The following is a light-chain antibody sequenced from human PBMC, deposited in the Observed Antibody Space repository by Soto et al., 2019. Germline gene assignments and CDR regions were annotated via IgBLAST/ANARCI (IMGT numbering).Light chain of an antibody. CDR3: QQYNNWPLT. CDR1: QSVSSN. J-gene: IGKJ4*01. Sequence: DRVMTQYPATLSVSPVEIATLSCRASQSVSSNLAWYQQTPGQAPRLLIYGASTRATGIPARFSGSGSGTEFTLTISSLQSEDFAVYYCQQYNNWPLTFGGGSKVDVK. CDR2: GAS. V-gene: IGKV3-15*01.